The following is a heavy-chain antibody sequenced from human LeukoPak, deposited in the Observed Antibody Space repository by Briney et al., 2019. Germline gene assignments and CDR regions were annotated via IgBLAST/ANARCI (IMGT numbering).Heavy chain of an antibody. CDR3: ALWEIVHYAFDF. CDR2: INPNSGGT. D-gene: IGHD5-12*01. Sequence: ASVKVSCKASGYTFTGDYMHWVRQAPGQGLEWMGWINPNSGGTNYAQKFQGRVTMTRDTSISTAYMELNRLRSDDTAVYYCALWEIVHYAFDFWGQGTMVTVSS. V-gene: IGHV1-2*02. J-gene: IGHJ3*01. CDR1: GYTFTGDY.